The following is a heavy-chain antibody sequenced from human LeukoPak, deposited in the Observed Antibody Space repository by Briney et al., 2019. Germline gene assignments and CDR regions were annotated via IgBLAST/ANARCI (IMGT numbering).Heavy chain of an antibody. Sequence: PSETLSLTCTVSGGSISSYYWSWLRQPPGKGLEWIGYIYYSGSTNYNPSLKSRLTISVDTSKNQFSLKLSSVTAADTAVYYCARAAGGYYDFWSGYWYMDVWGKGTTVTVSS. CDR1: GGSISSYY. CDR2: IYYSGST. CDR3: ARAAGGYYDFWSGYWYMDV. V-gene: IGHV4-59*01. D-gene: IGHD3-3*01. J-gene: IGHJ6*03.